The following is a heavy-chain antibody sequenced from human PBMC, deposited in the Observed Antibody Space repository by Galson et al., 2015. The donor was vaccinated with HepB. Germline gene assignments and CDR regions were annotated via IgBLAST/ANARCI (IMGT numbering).Heavy chain of an antibody. CDR2: INWNGGST. D-gene: IGHD6-13*01. V-gene: IGHV3-20*04. CDR1: GFTFDDYG. J-gene: IGHJ4*02. CDR3: ATYSIAAAGTDY. Sequence: SLRLSCAASGFTFDDYGMSWVRQAPGKGLEWVSGINWNGGSTGYADSVKGRFTISRDNAKNSLYLQMNSLRAEDTALYYCATYSIAAAGTDYWGQGTLVTVSS.